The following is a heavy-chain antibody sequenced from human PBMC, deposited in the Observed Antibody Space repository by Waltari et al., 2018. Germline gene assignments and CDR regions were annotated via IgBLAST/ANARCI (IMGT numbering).Heavy chain of an antibody. CDR1: GGSISSYY. J-gene: IGHJ4*02. V-gene: IGHV4-59*08. CDR3: ARHALRFLEWTQYYFDY. Sequence: QVQLQESGPGLVKPSETLSLTCTVSGGSISSYYWSWIRQPPGKGLEWIGYIYYSGSTNYNPSLKSRVTISVDTSKNQFSLKLSSVTAADTAVYYCARHALRFLEWTQYYFDYWGQGTLVTVSS. CDR2: IYYSGST. D-gene: IGHD3-3*01.